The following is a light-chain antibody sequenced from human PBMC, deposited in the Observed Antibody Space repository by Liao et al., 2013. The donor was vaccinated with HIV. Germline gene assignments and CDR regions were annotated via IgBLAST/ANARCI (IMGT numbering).Light chain of an antibody. CDR2: HGI. Sequence: SYVLTQPASVSVAPGNTATITCGGGKIGSESVHWYQQRSGQAPVLVIFHGIDRPSGISDRFSGSNSGNTATLTISGTQAMDEADYYCQAWDSVTDNYVFGTGTKVTVL. V-gene: IGLV3-21*01. J-gene: IGLJ1*01. CDR1: KIGSES. CDR3: QAWDSVTDNYV.